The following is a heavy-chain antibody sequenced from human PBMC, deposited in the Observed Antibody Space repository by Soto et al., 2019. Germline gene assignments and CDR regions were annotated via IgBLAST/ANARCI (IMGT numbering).Heavy chain of an antibody. D-gene: IGHD3-10*01. J-gene: IGHJ6*02. CDR2: IGGSGASI. CDR3: AKFENGWFGELLNYYYYGMDV. Sequence: GGSLRLSCATSGFPFSAFAMNWVRHAPGKGLEWVSGIGGSGASIYYADSVKGRFTISRDNSKNTVYLQMNSLRAEDTAVYYCAKFENGWFGELLNYYYYGMDVWGQGTTVTVSS. V-gene: IGHV3-23*01. CDR1: GFPFSAFA.